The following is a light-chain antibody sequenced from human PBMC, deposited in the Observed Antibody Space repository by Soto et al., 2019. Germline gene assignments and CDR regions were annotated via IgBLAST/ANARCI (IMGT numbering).Light chain of an antibody. CDR2: EVS. CDR1: SSDVGAFNY. Sequence: QSALTQPASVSGSPGQSITISCTGTSSDVGAFNYVSWYQQHPGNAPKFLIYEVSNRPSGVSNRFSGSKSGNTASLTISGLQAEDEGDYYCSSYTSSSTVVFGGGTKLTVL. CDR3: SSYTSSSTVV. J-gene: IGLJ2*01. V-gene: IGLV2-14*01.